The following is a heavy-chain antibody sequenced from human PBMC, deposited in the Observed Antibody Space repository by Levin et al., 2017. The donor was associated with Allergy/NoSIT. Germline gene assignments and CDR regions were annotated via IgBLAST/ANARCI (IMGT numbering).Heavy chain of an antibody. Sequence: GESLKISCAASGFTFSNYWMHWVRQAPGKGLEWVASITTGGTYKYYVDSLRGRFTISRDNAMNSLYLRMNSLRSEDAAVYYCAKDVVFGTSSWSLDFWGQGTLVTVSS. D-gene: IGHD6-13*01. CDR2: ITTGGTYK. CDR1: GFTFSNYW. CDR3: AKDVVFGTSSWSLDF. V-gene: IGHV3-21*01. J-gene: IGHJ4*02.